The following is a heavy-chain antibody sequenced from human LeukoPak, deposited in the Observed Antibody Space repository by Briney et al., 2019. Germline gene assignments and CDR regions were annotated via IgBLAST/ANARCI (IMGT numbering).Heavy chain of an antibody. CDR1: GFTFSSYG. CDR2: ISYDGSNK. J-gene: IGHJ5*02. Sequence: GGSLRLSCAASGFTFSSYGMHWVRQAPGKGLEWVAVISYDGSNKYYADSVKGRFTISRGNSKNILYLQMNSLRDEDTAMYYCSREGTNSGNHRSYFDPWGQGTLVTVSS. V-gene: IGHV3-30*03. D-gene: IGHD1-26*01. CDR3: SREGTNSGNHRSYFDP.